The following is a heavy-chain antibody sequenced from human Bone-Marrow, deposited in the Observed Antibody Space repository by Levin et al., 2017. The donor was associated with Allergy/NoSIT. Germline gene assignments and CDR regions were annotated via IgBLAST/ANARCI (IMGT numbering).Heavy chain of an antibody. CDR2: LNTYNGNT. CDR1: GYSFTNYG. CDR3: ARSISGDYLDY. D-gene: IGHD3-3*01. V-gene: IGHV1-18*01. J-gene: IGHJ4*02. Sequence: GESLKISCKASGYSFTNYGITWVRQAPGQGLEWMGWLNTYNGNTNYAQTVQGRVTMTTDTSTRTAYMELRSLRSDDTAVYYCARSISGDYLDYWGQGTLVTVSS.